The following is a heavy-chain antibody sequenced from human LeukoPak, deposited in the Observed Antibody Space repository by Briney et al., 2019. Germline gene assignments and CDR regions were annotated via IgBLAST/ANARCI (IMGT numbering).Heavy chain of an antibody. J-gene: IGHJ4*02. V-gene: IGHV3-53*01. Sequence: PGGSLRLSCSASGFTFSSYAMHWVRQAPGKGLEWVSVIYSGGSTYYADSVKGRFTITRDNSKNTLYLQMNSLRAEDTAVYYCARCKGIPFSGSYDYWGQGTLVTVSS. CDR1: GFTFSSYA. CDR2: IYSGGST. CDR3: ARCKGIPFSGSYDY. D-gene: IGHD1-26*01.